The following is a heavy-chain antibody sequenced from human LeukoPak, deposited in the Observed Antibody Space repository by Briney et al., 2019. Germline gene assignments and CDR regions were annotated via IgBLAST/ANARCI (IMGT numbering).Heavy chain of an antibody. Sequence: GSLRLSCAASGFGFSSSSMNWVRQAPGKGLEWASHITTSSSTIYADSVKGRFAISRDNARNSLYLQMSSLRDEDTAVYYCARGADYAFDIWGQGTMVTVSS. D-gene: IGHD2-21*02. V-gene: IGHV3-48*02. CDR1: GFGFSSSS. CDR3: ARGADYAFDI. J-gene: IGHJ3*02. CDR2: ITTSSSTI.